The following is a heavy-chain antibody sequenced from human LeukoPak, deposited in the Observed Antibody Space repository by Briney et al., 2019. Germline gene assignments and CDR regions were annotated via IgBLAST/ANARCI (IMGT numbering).Heavy chain of an antibody. D-gene: IGHD2-2*02. CDR3: ARGSRGLTGCSSTSCYTGWFDP. Sequence: SETLSLTCAVYGGSFSGYYWSWIRQPPGKGLEWIGEINHSGSTNYNPSLKSRVTISVDTSKNQFSLKLSSVTAADTAVYYCARGSRGLTGCSSTSCYTGWFDPWGQGTLVTVSS. J-gene: IGHJ5*02. V-gene: IGHV4-34*01. CDR1: GGSFSGYY. CDR2: INHSGST.